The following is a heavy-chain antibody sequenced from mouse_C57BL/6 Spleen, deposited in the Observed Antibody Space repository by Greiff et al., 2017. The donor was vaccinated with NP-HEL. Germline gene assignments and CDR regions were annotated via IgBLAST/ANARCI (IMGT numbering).Heavy chain of an antibody. CDR2: IYPGDGDT. Sequence: VQLQQSGAELVKPGASVKISCKASGYAFSSYWMNWVKQRPGKGLEWIGQIYPGDGDTNYNGKFKGKATLTADKSSSTAYMQLSSLTSEDSAVYFCARSDYYDGSSYGYFDVWGTGTTVTVSS. CDR3: ARSDYYDGSSYGYFDV. D-gene: IGHD1-1*01. V-gene: IGHV1-80*01. J-gene: IGHJ1*03. CDR1: GYAFSSYW.